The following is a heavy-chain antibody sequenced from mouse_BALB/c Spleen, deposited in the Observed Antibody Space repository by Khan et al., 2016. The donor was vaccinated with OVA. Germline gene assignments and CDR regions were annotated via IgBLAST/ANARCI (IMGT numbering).Heavy chain of an antibody. D-gene: IGHD2-12*01. CDR3: ARRGLYCIFAY. Sequence: QVQLQQSGAELAKPGASVKMSCKASGYTFTTYWMHWVKQRPGQGLEWIGYIDPSTGYTEYNKKFKDKATLTTDKASSTDYMQLSSLTSEDSSVYYCARRGLYCIFAYWGQGTLVTVSA. CDR2: IDPSTGYT. V-gene: IGHV1-7*01. CDR1: GYTFTTYW. J-gene: IGHJ3*01.